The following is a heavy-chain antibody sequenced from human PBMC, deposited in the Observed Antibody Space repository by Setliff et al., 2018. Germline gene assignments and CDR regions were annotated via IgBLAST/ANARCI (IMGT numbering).Heavy chain of an antibody. J-gene: IGHJ4*02. CDR2: ISGSAQTT. CDR1: GFTFSSYA. V-gene: IGHV3-23*01. Sequence: SLKISCAASGFTFSSYAITWVRQAPGKGLEWVSMISGSAQTTYYADSVKGRFTISRDNSKNTVYLEMNSLRAEDTAVYYCAKRGPYCSGGTCHYYSDYWGQGTLVTVSA. D-gene: IGHD2-15*01. CDR3: AKRGPYCSGGTCHYYSDY.